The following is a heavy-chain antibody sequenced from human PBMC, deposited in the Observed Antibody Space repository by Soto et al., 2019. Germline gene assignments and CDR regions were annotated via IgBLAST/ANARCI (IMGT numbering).Heavy chain of an antibody. CDR3: ARAYSSTIYYYYGMDV. V-gene: IGHV1-69*05. CDR2: IIPIFGTA. D-gene: IGHD6-19*01. CDR1: GGTFSSYA. J-gene: IGHJ6*02. Sequence: QVQLVQSGAEVKKPGSSVKVSCKASGGTFSSYAISWVRQAPGQGLEWMGGIIPIFGTANYAQKFQGRVTITXXEXTXXAYMELSSLRSEDTAVYYCARAYSSTIYYYYGMDVWGQGTTVTVSS.